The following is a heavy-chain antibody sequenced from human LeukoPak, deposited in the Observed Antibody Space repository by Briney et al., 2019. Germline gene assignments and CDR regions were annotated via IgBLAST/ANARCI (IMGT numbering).Heavy chain of an antibody. V-gene: IGHV1-8*03. Sequence: ASVKVSCEASGYTFTSYDINWVRQATGQGLEWMGWMNPNSGNTGYAQKFQGRVTITRSTSISTAYMELSSLRSEDTAVYYCARDPRSGSYFPTGAIDYWGQGTLVTVSS. CDR3: ARDPRSGSYFPTGAIDY. CDR1: GYTFTSYD. J-gene: IGHJ4*02. CDR2: MNPNSGNT. D-gene: IGHD1-26*01.